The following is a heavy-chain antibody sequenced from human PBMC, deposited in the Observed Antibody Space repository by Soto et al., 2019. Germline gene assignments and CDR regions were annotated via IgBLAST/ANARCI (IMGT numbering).Heavy chain of an antibody. D-gene: IGHD6-13*01. Sequence: QITLKESGPTLVKPTETLTLTCTFSGFSLSTTGVAVGWIRQPPGKALEWLALIYWDDDKRYSPSLKTRLTITKDTSKNQVVLTMTNMDPVDTSTYYCAFIPRALSSSWSNYFDPWGQGTLVTVSS. CDR3: AFIPRALSSSWSNYFDP. CDR1: GFSLSTTGVA. V-gene: IGHV2-5*02. J-gene: IGHJ5*02. CDR2: IYWDDDK.